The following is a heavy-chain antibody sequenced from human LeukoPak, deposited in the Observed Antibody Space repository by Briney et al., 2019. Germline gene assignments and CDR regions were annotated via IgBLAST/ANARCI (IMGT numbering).Heavy chain of an antibody. CDR2: MNPNSGNT. D-gene: IGHD6-13*01. CDR1: GYTFTSCD. J-gene: IGHJ4*02. Sequence: ASVKVSCKASGYTFTSCDINWVRQATGQGLEWMGWMNPNSGNTGYAQKFQGRITMTRNTSISTAYMELSSLRSEDTAVYYCASSKGQQLVFDYWGQGTLVSVSS. CDR3: ASSKGQQLVFDY. V-gene: IGHV1-8*01.